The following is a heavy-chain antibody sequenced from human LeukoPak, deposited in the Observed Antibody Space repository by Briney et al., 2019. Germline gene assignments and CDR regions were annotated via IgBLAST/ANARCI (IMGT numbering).Heavy chain of an antibody. D-gene: IGHD3-10*01. V-gene: IGHV3-74*01. CDR3: ARVHYYGTYYFDY. CDR2: INSDGSST. CDR1: GFTFSSYW. J-gene: IGHJ4*02. Sequence: GGSLRLSCAASGFTFSSYWMHWVRQAPGKGLVWVSRINSDGSSTSYADSVKGRFTISRDNAKNSLYLQMNSLRAEDTAVYYCARVHYYGTYYFDYWGQGTLVTVSS.